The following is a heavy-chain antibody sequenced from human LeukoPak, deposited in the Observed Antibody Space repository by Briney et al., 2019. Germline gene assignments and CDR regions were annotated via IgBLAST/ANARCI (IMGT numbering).Heavy chain of an antibody. CDR2: INPNSGGT. J-gene: IGHJ4*02. V-gene: IGHV1-2*02. D-gene: IGHD3-22*01. CDR1: GYTFTGYY. Sequence: AASVKVSCKASGYTFTGYYMHWVRQAPGRGLEWMGWINPNSGGTNYAQKFQGRVTMTRDTSISTAYMELSRLRSDDTAVYYCASDRGRYYDSRGFYWGYYFDSWGQGILVTVST. CDR3: ASDRGRYYDSRGFYWGYYFDS.